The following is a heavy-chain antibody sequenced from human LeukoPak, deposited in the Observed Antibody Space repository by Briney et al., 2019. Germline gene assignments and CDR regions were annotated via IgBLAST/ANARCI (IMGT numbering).Heavy chain of an antibody. CDR1: GLPIADFA. J-gene: IGHJ1*01. Sequence: GGSLRLSCVASGLPIADFAMHWVRQAPGKGLEWVSGISGVGGSRYYADSVKGRFTISRDNSKNTLYLQMNSLRAEDTAVYYCARGGLDESFQYWGQGTLVTVST. V-gene: IGHV3-23*01. CDR2: ISGVGGSR. D-gene: IGHD6-25*01. CDR3: ARGGLDESFQY.